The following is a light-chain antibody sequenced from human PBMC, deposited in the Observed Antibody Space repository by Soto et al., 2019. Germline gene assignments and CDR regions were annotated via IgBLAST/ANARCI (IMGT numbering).Light chain of an antibody. CDR1: QSVSSN. J-gene: IGKJ1*01. V-gene: IGKV3-15*01. CDR2: GAS. Sequence: EIVMTQSPATLSVSPGERATLSCRASQSVSSNLAWYQQKPGQAPRLLIYGASTRATGIPARFSGSGSGTEFTFTICSLQSEDFAVYYCQQYNNWPQTFGQGTKVDIK. CDR3: QQYNNWPQT.